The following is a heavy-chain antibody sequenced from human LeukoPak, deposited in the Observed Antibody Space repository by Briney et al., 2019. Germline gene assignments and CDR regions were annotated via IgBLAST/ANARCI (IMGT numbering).Heavy chain of an antibody. Sequence: GASVKVSWKASGYTFTGYYMHWVRQAPGQGLEWMGWINPNSGGTNYAQKFQGRVTMTRDTSISTAYMELSRLRSDDTAVYYCARGRRRAMVPNWFDPWGQGTLVTVSS. CDR2: INPNSGGT. D-gene: IGHD3-10*01. J-gene: IGHJ5*02. V-gene: IGHV1-2*02. CDR3: ARGRRRAMVPNWFDP. CDR1: GYTFTGYY.